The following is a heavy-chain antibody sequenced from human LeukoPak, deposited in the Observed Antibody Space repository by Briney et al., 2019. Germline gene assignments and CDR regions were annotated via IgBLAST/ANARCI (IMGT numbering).Heavy chain of an antibody. D-gene: IGHD5-18*01. CDR3: ARERLSRGYSYGYYYYGMDV. CDR1: GGSFSGYY. J-gene: IGHJ6*02. CDR2: INHSGST. Sequence: PSETLSLTCAVYGGSFSGYYWSWIRQPPGKGLEWIGEINHSGSTNYNPSLKSRVTISVDTSKNQFSLKLSSVTAADTAVYYCARERLSRGYSYGYYYYGMDVWGQGTTVTVSS. V-gene: IGHV4-34*01.